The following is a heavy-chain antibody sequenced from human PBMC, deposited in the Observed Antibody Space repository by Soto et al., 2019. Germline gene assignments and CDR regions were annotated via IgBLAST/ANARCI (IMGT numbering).Heavy chain of an antibody. CDR2: INAGNGNT. CDR3: ARGRSSWYEGDY. D-gene: IGHD6-13*01. J-gene: IGHJ4*02. Sequence: QVPLVQSGAEVKKPGASVKVSCKASGYTFTSYVMHWERQAPGQRLEWMGWINAGNGNTKYSQKFQGRVTITRDTSASTAYMELSSLRSEDTAVYYCARGRSSWYEGDYWGQGTLVTVSS. CDR1: GYTFTSYV. V-gene: IGHV1-3*01.